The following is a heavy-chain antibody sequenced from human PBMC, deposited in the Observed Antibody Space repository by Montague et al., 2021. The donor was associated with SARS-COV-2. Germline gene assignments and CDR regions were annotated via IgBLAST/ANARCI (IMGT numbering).Heavy chain of an antibody. Sequence: SETLSLTCTVSGASINSRYWSWIRQPPGKGLEWIGYYYSGSTKYXPSLKSRVTISVDTPKNQFSVKVTSVTAADTAVYYCARQGGSNYGWFDPWGQGTLVTVSS. CDR1: GASINSRY. V-gene: IGHV4-59*08. CDR3: ARQGGSNYGWFDP. J-gene: IGHJ5*02. D-gene: IGHD1-26*01. CDR2: YYSGST.